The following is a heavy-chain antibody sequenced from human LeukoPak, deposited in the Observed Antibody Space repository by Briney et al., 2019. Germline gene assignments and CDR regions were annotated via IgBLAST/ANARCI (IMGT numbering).Heavy chain of an antibody. J-gene: IGHJ4*02. CDR3: ARSYGDYSPFDY. Sequence: ASVKVSCKASGYTFTSYDINWVRQATGQGLEWMGWMNPNSGNTGYAQKFQGRVTMTRNTSISTAYMELSSLRSEDTAVYYCARSYGDYSPFDYWGQGTLVTVSS. CDR1: GYTFTSYD. D-gene: IGHD4-17*01. V-gene: IGHV1-8*01. CDR2: MNPNSGNT.